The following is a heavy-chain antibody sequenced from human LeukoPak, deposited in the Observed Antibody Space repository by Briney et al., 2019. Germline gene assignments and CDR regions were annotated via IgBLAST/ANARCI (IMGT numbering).Heavy chain of an antibody. CDR3: ARGARSGYYSIDY. J-gene: IGHJ4*02. CDR2: INAGNGNT. Sequence: ASVKVSCKASGYTFTSYAMHWVRQAPGQRLEWMGWINAGNGNTKYSQKFQGRVTITRDTSASTAYMELSSLRSEDTAVYYCARGARSGYYSIDYWGQGTLVTVSS. CDR1: GYTFTSYA. D-gene: IGHD3-22*01. V-gene: IGHV1-3*01.